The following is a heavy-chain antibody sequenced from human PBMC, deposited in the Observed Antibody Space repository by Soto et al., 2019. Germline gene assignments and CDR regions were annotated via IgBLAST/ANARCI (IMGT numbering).Heavy chain of an antibody. J-gene: IGHJ4*01. D-gene: IGHD1-26*01. CDR2: VKSKADGGSG. V-gene: IGHV3-15*07. Sequence: GGSLRLSCAAAGFHFNNAWINWVRQVPGKGLEWVGRVKSKADGGSGDYAAPVKGRFVVSRDDSKDIVYLQMNSLKIEDTGVYYCTTDSRTTLPEIRFDYWGHGTQVTVSS. CDR1: GFHFNNAW. CDR3: TTDSRTTLPEIRFDY.